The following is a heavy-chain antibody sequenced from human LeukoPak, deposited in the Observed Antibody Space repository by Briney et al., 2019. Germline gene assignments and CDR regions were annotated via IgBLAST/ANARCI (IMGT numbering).Heavy chain of an antibody. CDR1: GGSISSGDYY. V-gene: IGHV4-30-4*08. Sequence: SETLSLTCTVSGGSISSGDYYWSWIRQPPGKGLEWIGYIYYSGSTYYNPSLKSRVTISVDTSKNQFSLKLSSVTAADTAVYYCARGNYYDRLYAPYYFDYWGQGTLVTVSS. CDR2: IYYSGST. CDR3: ARGNYYDRLYAPYYFDY. J-gene: IGHJ4*02. D-gene: IGHD3-22*01.